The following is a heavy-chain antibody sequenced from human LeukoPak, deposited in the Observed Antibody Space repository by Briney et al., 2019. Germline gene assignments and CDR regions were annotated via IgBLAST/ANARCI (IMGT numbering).Heavy chain of an antibody. CDR1: GYSISSGYY. D-gene: IGHD6-19*01. V-gene: IGHV4-38-2*01. CDR2: IYHSGGT. CDR3: ARISGSLDAFDI. J-gene: IGHJ3*02. Sequence: SETLSLTCAVSGYSISSGYYWGWIRQPPGKGLEWIGSIYHSGGTYYNPSLKSRVTISVDTSKNQFSLKLSSVTAADTAVYYCARISGSLDAFDIWGQGTMVTVSS.